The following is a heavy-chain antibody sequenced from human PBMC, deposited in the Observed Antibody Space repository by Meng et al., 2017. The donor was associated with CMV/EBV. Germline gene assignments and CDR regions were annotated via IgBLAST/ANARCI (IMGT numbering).Heavy chain of an antibody. CDR3: AREDACY. V-gene: IGHV3-30-3*01. CDR1: GFTFSSYA. CDR2: ISYDGSNK. J-gene: IGHJ4*02. Sequence: VPLVGSGGGVVQPGRSLRLSCAASGFTFSSYAMHWVRQAPGKGLEWLAVISYDGSNKYYADSVKGRFTISRDNSKNTLYLQMNSLRAEDTAVYYCAREDACYWGQGTLVTVSS.